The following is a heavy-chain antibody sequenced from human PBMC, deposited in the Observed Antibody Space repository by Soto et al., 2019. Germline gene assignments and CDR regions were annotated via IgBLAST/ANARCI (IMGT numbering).Heavy chain of an antibody. CDR1: GFTFSSYG. J-gene: IGHJ6*02. D-gene: IGHD3-16*01. Sequence: PGGSLRLSCAASGFTFSSYGMHWVRQAPGKGLEWVAVIWYDGSNKYYADSVKGRFTISRDNSKNTLYLQMNSLRAEDTAVYYCARDIVPISIMTIRYGMDVWGQGTTVTVSS. CDR2: IWYDGSNK. CDR3: ARDIVPISIMTIRYGMDV. V-gene: IGHV3-33*01.